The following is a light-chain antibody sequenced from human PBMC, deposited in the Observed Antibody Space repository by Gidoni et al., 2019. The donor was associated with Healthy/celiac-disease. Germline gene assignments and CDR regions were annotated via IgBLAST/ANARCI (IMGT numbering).Light chain of an antibody. V-gene: IGKV4-1*01. J-gene: IGKJ5*01. CDR3: QQYYSTPIT. CDR2: WAS. Sequence: CKSSQSVLYSSNNKNYLAWYQQKPGQPPKLLIYWASTRESGVPDRFSGSGSGTDFTLTISSLQAEDVAVYYCQQYYSTPITFXQXTRLEIK. CDR1: QSVLYSSNNKNY.